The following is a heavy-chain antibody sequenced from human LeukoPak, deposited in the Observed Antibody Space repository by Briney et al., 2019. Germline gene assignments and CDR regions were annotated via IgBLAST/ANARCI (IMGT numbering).Heavy chain of an antibody. Sequence: SETLSLTCTVSGGSISSYYWSWIRQPPGKGLEWIGYVYYSGSTNYNPSLKSRVTISVDTSKNQFPLKLSSVTAADTAVYYCARVATTTNPPQRPFDYWGQGTLVTVSS. CDR1: GGSISSYY. CDR3: ARVATTTNPPQRPFDY. D-gene: IGHD5-12*01. J-gene: IGHJ4*02. CDR2: VYYSGST. V-gene: IGHV4-59*08.